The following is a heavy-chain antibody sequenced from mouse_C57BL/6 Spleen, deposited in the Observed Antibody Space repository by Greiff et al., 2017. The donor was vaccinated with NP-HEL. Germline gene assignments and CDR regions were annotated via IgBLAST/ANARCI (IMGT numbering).Heavy chain of an antibody. CDR3: ARTEGDYYGSSYGFAY. J-gene: IGHJ3*01. CDR1: GYTFTSYW. D-gene: IGHD1-1*01. V-gene: IGHV1-50*01. Sequence: QVQLQQPGAELVKPGASVKLSCKASGYTFTSYWMQWVKQRPGQGLEWIGEIDPSDSYTNYNQKFKGKATLTVDTSSSTAYMQRSSLTSEDSAVYYCARTEGDYYGSSYGFAYWGQGTLVTVSA. CDR2: IDPSDSYT.